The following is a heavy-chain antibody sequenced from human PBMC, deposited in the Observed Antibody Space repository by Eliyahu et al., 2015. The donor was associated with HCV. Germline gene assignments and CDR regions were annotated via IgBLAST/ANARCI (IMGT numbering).Heavy chain of an antibody. V-gene: IGHV2-5*02. CDR1: GFSLSTXGVG. D-gene: IGHD4-11*01. Sequence: QITLKESGPTLVKPTQTLTLTCTFSGFSLSTXGVGVGWIRQPPGKALEWLALIYWDDDKRYSPSLKSRLTITKDTSKNQVVLTMTNMDPVDTATYYCARYDYSNPSHYYGMDVWGQGTTVTVSS. CDR3: ARYDYSNPSHYYGMDV. J-gene: IGHJ6*02. CDR2: IYWDDDK.